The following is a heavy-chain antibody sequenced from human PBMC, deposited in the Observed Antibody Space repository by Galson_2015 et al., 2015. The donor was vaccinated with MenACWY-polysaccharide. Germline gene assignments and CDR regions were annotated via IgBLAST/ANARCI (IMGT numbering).Heavy chain of an antibody. J-gene: IGHJ2*01. Sequence: SLRLSCAASGLTFSDYGMHWVRQAPGKGLEWVAVIWHDGSKKFYVDSVKGRFTISRDNSKSTLSLQMNSLRAEDTAVYYCAGDISSWYFDLWVRGTLFTVSS. V-gene: IGHV3-33*01. CDR1: GLTFSDYG. CDR3: AGDISSWYFDL. CDR2: IWHDGSKK.